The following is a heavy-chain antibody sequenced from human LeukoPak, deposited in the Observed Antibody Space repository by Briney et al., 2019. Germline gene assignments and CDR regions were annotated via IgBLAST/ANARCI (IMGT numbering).Heavy chain of an antibody. CDR1: GFTVSSYE. CDR2: ISSSGSTI. V-gene: IGHV3-48*03. Sequence: PGGSLRLSCAASGFTVSSYEMNWVRQAPGKGLEWISYISSSGSTIYYADSVKGRFTISRDNAKNSVYLQMNSLRAEDTAVYYCARGPSGNNNLWMDYWGQGTLASVSS. D-gene: IGHD3-10*01. J-gene: IGHJ4*02. CDR3: ARGPSGNNNLWMDY.